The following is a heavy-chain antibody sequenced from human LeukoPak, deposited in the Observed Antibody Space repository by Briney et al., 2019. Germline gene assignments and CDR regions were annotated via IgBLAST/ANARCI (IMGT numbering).Heavy chain of an antibody. J-gene: IGHJ4*02. CDR1: GGSISGYY. V-gene: IGHV4-59*01. CDR2: FYSSGNS. CDR3: GKAHGSHPPWGL. Sequence: PSETLSLTCSVSGGSISGYYWSWIRQAPGKGLEWIGYFYSSGNSNSNPSLKSRVTISGDSSRSQLSLRLNSVTAADTAVYYCGKAHGSHPPWGLWGQGTLVTVSS. D-gene: IGHD1-26*01.